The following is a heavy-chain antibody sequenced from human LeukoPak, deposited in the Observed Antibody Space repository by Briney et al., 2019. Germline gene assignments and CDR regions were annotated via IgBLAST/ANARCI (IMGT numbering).Heavy chain of an antibody. CDR3: AGYCSSTSCYMSQAFDI. CDR1: GFTFSSYW. V-gene: IGHV3-7*01. Sequence: GGSLRLSCAASGFTFSSYWMSWVRQAPGKGLEWVANIKEDGSEKYYVDSVKGRFTISRDNAKKSLYLQMNSLRAEDTAVYYCAGYCSSTSCYMSQAFDIWGQGTMVTVS. J-gene: IGHJ3*02. CDR2: IKEDGSEK. D-gene: IGHD2-2*02.